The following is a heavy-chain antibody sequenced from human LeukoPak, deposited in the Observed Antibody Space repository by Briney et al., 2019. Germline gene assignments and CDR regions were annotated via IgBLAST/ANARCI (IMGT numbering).Heavy chain of an antibody. CDR2: IYYSGST. Sequence: SETLSLTCTVSGYSISSGYFWGWIRQPPGKGLEWIGSIYYSGSTYYNPSLKSRVTISVDTSKNQFSLKLSSVTAADTAVYYCARFGVKGYDILTGYHPEAFDIWGQGTMVTVSS. CDR1: GYSISSGYF. J-gene: IGHJ3*02. D-gene: IGHD3-9*01. V-gene: IGHV4-38-2*02. CDR3: ARFGVKGYDILTGYHPEAFDI.